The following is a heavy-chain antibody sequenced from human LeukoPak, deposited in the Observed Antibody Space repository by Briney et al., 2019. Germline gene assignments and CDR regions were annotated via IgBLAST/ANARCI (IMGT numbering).Heavy chain of an antibody. V-gene: IGHV4-59*01. CDR1: GDSISSYY. D-gene: IGHD6-13*01. Sequence: SETLSLTCTVSGDSISSYYWSWIRQPPGKGLEWIGYIYYSGSTNYNPSLKSRVTISVDTSKNQFSLKLSSVTAADTAVYYCARDSTDSQQLGFDYWGQGTLVTVSS. CDR2: IYYSGST. CDR3: ARDSTDSQQLGFDY. J-gene: IGHJ4*02.